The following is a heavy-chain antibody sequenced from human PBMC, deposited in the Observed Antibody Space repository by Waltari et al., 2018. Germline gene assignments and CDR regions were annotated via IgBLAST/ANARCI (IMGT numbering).Heavy chain of an antibody. CDR2: SYSDGRT. V-gene: IGHV3-53*02. J-gene: IGHJ4*02. CDR1: GFSVSYSY. CDR3: ARSSGSMHYFDY. D-gene: IGHD1-26*01. Sequence: EVQLVETGGGLIQPGGSLRLSCAASGFSVSYSYMTGGRQAPGKGLEWVSISYSDGRTYYADSVKGRFTIARDNSKNTLTLQVNSLRAEDTAVYYCARSSGSMHYFDYWGQGDLVTVSS.